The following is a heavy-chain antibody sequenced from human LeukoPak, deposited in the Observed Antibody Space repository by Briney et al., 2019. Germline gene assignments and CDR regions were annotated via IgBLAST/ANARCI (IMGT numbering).Heavy chain of an antibody. CDR1: GFTFSSYS. V-gene: IGHV3-21*01. CDR3: AREGDDAFDI. CDR2: ISSSSSYI. J-gene: IGHJ3*02. Sequence: PGGSLRLSCAASGFTFSSYSMNWVRQAPGKGLEWVSSISSSSSYIYYADSVKGQFTISRDNAKNSLYLQMNSLRAEDTAVYYCAREGDDAFDIWGQGTMVTVSS.